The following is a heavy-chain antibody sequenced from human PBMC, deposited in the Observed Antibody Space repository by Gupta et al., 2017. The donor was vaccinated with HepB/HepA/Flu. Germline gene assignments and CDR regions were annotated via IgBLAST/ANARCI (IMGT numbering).Heavy chain of an antibody. D-gene: IGHD2-15*01. V-gene: IGHV3-33*01. CDR2: IYFDGGNK. CDR1: GFTFSTSG. CDR3: ARDIGDCANGRCYSDYLNN. J-gene: IGHJ4*02. Sequence: QVQLVESGGGVVQPGTSLRLSCTASGFTFSTSGMHWVRQAPGKGLEWLAIIYFDGGNKNYGDSVKGRFTISRDNSKNTLYLQMNSLRAEDTATYYCARDIGDCANGRCYSDYLNNWGQGTLVTVSS.